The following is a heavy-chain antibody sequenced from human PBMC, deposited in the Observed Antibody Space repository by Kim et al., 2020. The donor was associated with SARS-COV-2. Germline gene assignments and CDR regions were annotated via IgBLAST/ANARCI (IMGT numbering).Heavy chain of an antibody. Sequence: SETLSLTCNVSGGSISSGNYFWGWIRQPPGKGLEWLGNIFYGGHAYYNPSLNSRVTVSVDTSKSQVSLKVDSVTAADTAIYYCVRGIGWFDPWAQGVLVTVSS. J-gene: IGHJ5*02. CDR2: IFYGGHA. D-gene: IGHD1-26*01. V-gene: IGHV4-39*02. CDR1: GGSISSGNYF. CDR3: VRGIGWFDP.